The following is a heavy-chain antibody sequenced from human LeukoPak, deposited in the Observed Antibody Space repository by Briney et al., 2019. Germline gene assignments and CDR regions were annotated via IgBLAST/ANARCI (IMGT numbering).Heavy chain of an antibody. CDR1: GGSFTIGTYY. J-gene: IGHJ4*02. CDR3: ARAYYDSSRRVHEMFDY. Sequence: PSETLSLTCTVSGGSFTIGTYYWSWIRQPAGKGLEWIGRIYTSGSTNYNPSLKSRVTISVDTSKNQFSLKLSSVTAADTAVYYCARAYYDSSRRVHEMFDYWGQGTLVTVSS. CDR2: IYTSGST. V-gene: IGHV4-61*02. D-gene: IGHD3-22*01.